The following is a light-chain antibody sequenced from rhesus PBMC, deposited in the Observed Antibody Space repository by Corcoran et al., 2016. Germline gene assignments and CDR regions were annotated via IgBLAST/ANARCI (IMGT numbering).Light chain of an antibody. Sequence: DIQMTQSPSSLSASVGDTVTITCRASQGISSYLNWFQQKPGKAPKLLIDAATTLQRGVPSRFSGSGSGTDFPLTSSSLQPEDFATYYCQQYKGYPLTFGGGTKVEIK. CDR2: AAT. CDR1: QGISSY. V-gene: IGKV1-28*02. CDR3: QQYKGYPLT. J-gene: IGKJ4*01.